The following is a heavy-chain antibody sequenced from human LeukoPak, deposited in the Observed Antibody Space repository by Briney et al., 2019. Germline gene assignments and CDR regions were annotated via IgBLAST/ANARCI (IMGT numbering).Heavy chain of an antibody. Sequence: GGSLRLSCAASGFTFSSYWMHWVRQAPGKGLVWVSGINSDGSSTSYADSVKGRFTISRDNAKNTLYLQTNSLRAEDTAVYYCARVVSITRDYYYYYAMDVWGQETTVTVSS. D-gene: IGHD3-3*02. J-gene: IGHJ6*02. V-gene: IGHV3-74*01. CDR1: GFTFSSYW. CDR2: INSDGSST. CDR3: ARVVSITRDYYYYYAMDV.